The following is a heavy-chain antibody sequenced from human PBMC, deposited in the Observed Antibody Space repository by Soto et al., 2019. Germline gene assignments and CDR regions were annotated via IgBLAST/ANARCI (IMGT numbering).Heavy chain of an antibody. J-gene: IGHJ4*02. CDR1: GFTFSDHY. CDR3: VRSRGGVTQNIFNY. Sequence: EVQLVESGGGLVQPGGSLRLSCAASGFTFSDHYMDWVRQAPGMGLEWVCRSRNRAHSYTTEYAASVKGRFIITRDDAKNSLYLEMNSLNTEDTAVYYCVRSRGGVTQNIFNYWGQRTLVTVSS. D-gene: IGHD4-4*01. CDR2: SRNRAHSYTT. V-gene: IGHV3-72*01.